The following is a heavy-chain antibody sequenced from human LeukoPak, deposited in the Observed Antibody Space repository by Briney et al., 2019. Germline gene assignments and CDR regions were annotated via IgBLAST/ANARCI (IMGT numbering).Heavy chain of an antibody. J-gene: IGHJ5*02. V-gene: IGHV3-30*18. Sequence: GRSLRLSCAASGFTFSSYGMHWVRQAPGKGLEWVAVISYDGSNKYYADSVKGRFTISRDNSKNTLYLQMNSLRAEDTAVYYCAKDQIPLKTIFGVVIIGVSPSWFDPWGQGTLVTVSS. CDR2: ISYDGSNK. CDR1: GFTFSSYG. D-gene: IGHD3-3*01. CDR3: AKDQIPLKTIFGVVIIGVSPSWFDP.